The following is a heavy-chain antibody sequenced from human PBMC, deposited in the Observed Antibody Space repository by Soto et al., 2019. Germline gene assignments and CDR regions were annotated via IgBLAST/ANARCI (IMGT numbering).Heavy chain of an antibody. Sequence: ASVKVSCKASGYTFNFYGITWVRQAPGQGLEWMGWISGFNGNTNYAADLQGRVTMTTDTSTSTAYMELRGLGSDDTAVYYCARIGVSSGHESPDFDSWGQGTLVTVS. D-gene: IGHD3-16*01. J-gene: IGHJ4*02. CDR3: ARIGVSSGHESPDFDS. V-gene: IGHV1-18*01. CDR1: GYTFNFYG. CDR2: ISGFNGNT.